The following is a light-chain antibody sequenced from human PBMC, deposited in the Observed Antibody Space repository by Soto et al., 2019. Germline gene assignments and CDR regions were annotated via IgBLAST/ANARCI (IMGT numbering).Light chain of an antibody. J-gene: IGLJ2*01. Sequence: QSALTQPASVSGSPGQSVTISCTGTSSDVGGSNYVSWYQQHPDKAPKLMIYDVSQRPSGVPDRFSGYESGYTASLAISGLQAEDEADYYCCSYAGRYTYVVFGGWTKQTVL. CDR1: SSDVGGSNY. CDR2: DVS. CDR3: CSYAGRYTYVV. V-gene: IGLV2-11*01.